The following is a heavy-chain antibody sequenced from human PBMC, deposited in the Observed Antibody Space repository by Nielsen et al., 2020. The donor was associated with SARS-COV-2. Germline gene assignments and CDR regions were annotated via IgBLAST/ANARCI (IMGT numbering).Heavy chain of an antibody. V-gene: IGHV5-51*01. J-gene: IGHJ6*02. CDR3: ARLAGDHGYYYYGMDV. CDR2: IYPGDSDT. CDR1: GYSFTSYW. Sequence: GESLKISCKGSGYSFTSYWIGWVRQMPGKGPEWMGIIYPGDSDTRYSPSFQGQVTISADKSISTAYLQWSSLKASDTAMYYCARLAGDHGYYYYGMDVWGQGTTVTVSS. D-gene: IGHD4-17*01.